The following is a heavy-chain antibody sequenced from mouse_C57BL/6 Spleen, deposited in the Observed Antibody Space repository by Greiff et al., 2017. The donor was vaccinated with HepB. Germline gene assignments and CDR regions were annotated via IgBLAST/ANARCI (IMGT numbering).Heavy chain of an antibody. Sequence: EVQLQQSGPGLVKPSQSLSLTCSVTGYSITSGYYWNWIRQFPGNKLEWMGYISYDGSNNYNPSLKNRISITRDTSKNQFFLKLNSVTTEDTATYYCARLLRDYWGQGTTLTVSS. CDR3: ARLLRDY. J-gene: IGHJ2*01. CDR1: GYSITSGYY. D-gene: IGHD2-12*01. V-gene: IGHV3-6*01. CDR2: ISYDGSN.